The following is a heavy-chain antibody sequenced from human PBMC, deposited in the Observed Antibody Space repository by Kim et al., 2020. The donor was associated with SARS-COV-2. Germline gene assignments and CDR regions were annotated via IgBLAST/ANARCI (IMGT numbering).Heavy chain of an antibody. V-gene: IGHV3-21*01. CDR2: ISSSSSYI. CDR1: GFTFSSYS. D-gene: IGHD3-10*01. CDR3: ASYKVGFRGDTYGMDV. Sequence: GGSLRLSCAASGFTFSSYSMNWVRQAPGKGLEWVSSISSSSSYIYYADSVKGRFTISRDNAKNSLYLQMNSLRAEDTAVYYCASYKVGFRGDTYGMDVWGQGTTVTVSS. J-gene: IGHJ6*02.